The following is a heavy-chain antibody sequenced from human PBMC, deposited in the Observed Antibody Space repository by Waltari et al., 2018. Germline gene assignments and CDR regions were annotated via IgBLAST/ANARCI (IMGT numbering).Heavy chain of an antibody. CDR1: GYTFTSYY. CDR2: MNPCGRST. V-gene: IGHV1-46*01. Sequence: QVQLVQSGAEVEKPGASVKVSCKESGYTFTSYYMHWVRQAPGQGLEWLGIMNPCGRSTSYAQKFQGSVTMTRDTSTGTVYIELSSLRSEDTAVYYCARDRGGSGWLSYYYYYMDVWGKGTTVTVSS. J-gene: IGHJ6*03. CDR3: ARDRGGSGWLSYYYYYMDV. D-gene: IGHD6-19*01.